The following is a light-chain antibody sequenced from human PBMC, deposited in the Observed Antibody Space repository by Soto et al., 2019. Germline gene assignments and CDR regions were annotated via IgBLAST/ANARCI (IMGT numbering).Light chain of an antibody. Sequence: AIRMTQSTSSFSASTGDRVTITCRASQGISSYLAWYQQKPGKAPKLLIYAASTLQSGVPSRFSGSGSGTDFTLTISCLQSEDFATYYCQQYYSYPPALTFGGGTKVEIK. CDR2: AAS. J-gene: IGKJ4*01. V-gene: IGKV1-8*01. CDR3: QQYYSYPPALT. CDR1: QGISSY.